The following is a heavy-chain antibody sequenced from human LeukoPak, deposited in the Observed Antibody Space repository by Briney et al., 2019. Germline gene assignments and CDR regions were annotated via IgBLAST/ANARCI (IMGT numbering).Heavy chain of an antibody. CDR3: ARLTAVVTFDY. CDR2: IYPSDSDT. V-gene: IGHV5-51*01. Sequence: GESLKISCKGSGYSFTSNWIGWVRQMPGKGLEWMGVIYPSDSDTRYSPSFQGQVTISADKSISTAYLQWRSLKVSDSAMYYCARLTAVVTFDYWGQGTLVTVSS. J-gene: IGHJ4*02. CDR1: GYSFTSNW. D-gene: IGHD4-23*01.